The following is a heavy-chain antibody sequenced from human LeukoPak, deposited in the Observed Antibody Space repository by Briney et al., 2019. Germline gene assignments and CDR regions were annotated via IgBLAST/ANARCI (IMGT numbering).Heavy chain of an antibody. Sequence: ASVKVSCKASGYTFTSYGISWVRQAPGQGLEWMGWISAYNGNTNYAQKLQGRVTMTTDTSTSTAYMELRSLRSDDTAVYYCARARATTVTTPYWFDPWGQGTLVTVSS. CDR1: GYTFTSYG. D-gene: IGHD4-17*01. V-gene: IGHV1-18*01. CDR2: ISAYNGNT. CDR3: ARARATTVTTPYWFDP. J-gene: IGHJ5*02.